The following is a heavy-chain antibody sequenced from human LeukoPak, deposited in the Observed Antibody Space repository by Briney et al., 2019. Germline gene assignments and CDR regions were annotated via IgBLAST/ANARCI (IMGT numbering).Heavy chain of an antibody. V-gene: IGHV3-66*04. CDR2: IYSGCST. CDR1: GFTHSSNY. CDR3: ARRARDDFWICDYGWYYYGMYV. J-gene: IGHJ6*01. D-gene: IGHD3-3*01. Sequence: GGSLPLSCAASGFTHSSNYLSWLRQPPPKGLEWVSVIYSGCSTYYPDSVKCRFTISRDNYKNTLYLQINSLGAEDTAVYHCARRARDDFWICDYGWYYYGMYVWGQGATVTVSS.